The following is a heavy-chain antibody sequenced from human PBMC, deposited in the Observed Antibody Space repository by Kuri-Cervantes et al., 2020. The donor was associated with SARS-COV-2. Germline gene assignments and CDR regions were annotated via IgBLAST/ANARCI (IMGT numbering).Heavy chain of an antibody. CDR2: INHSGST. CDR3: ARTLYSSSSPLLYYYYYGMDV. J-gene: IGHJ6*02. Sequence: SETLSLTCAVYGGSFSGYYWSWIRQPPGKGLEWIGEINHSGSTNYNPSLKSRVTISVDTSKNQFSLKLNSVTAADTAVYYCARTLYSSSSPLLYYYYYGMDVWGQGTTVTVSS. V-gene: IGHV4-34*01. D-gene: IGHD6-6*01. CDR1: GGSFSGYY.